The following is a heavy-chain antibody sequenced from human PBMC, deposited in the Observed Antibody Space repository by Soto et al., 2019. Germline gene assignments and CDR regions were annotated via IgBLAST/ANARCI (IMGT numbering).Heavy chain of an antibody. D-gene: IGHD4-4*01. CDR1: GFTVSSNY. CDR2: IYSGGST. J-gene: IGHJ4*02. Sequence: GGSLILSCAASGFTVSSNYRSWVRQAPGKGLEWVSVIYSGGSTYYADSVKGRFTISRDNSKNTLYLQMNSLRAEDTAVYYCARVREYSNYPPEQYYFDYWGQGTLVTVSS. CDR3: ARVREYSNYPPEQYYFDY. V-gene: IGHV3-53*01.